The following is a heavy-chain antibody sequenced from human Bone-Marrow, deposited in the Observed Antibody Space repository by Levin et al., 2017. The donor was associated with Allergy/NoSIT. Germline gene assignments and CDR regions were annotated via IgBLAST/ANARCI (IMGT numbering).Heavy chain of an antibody. J-gene: IGHJ6*03. CDR1: GFTFSSYW. V-gene: IGHV3-74*01. CDR2: INSDGSST. Sequence: GGSLRLSCAASGFTFSSYWMHWVRQAPGKGLVWVSRINSDGSSTSYADSVKGRFTISRDNAKNTLYLQMNSLRAEDTAVYYCARGSLYYYYYMDVWGKGTTVTVSS. CDR3: ARGSLYYYYYMDV.